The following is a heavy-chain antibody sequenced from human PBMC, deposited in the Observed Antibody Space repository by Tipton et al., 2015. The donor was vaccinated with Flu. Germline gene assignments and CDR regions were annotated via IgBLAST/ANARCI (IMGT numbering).Heavy chain of an antibody. CDR3: ARRDYSNYVSEPKNWFDP. CDR1: GGSISSYY. D-gene: IGHD4-11*01. J-gene: IGHJ5*02. V-gene: IGHV4-59*08. CDR2: IHYTGST. Sequence: TLSLTCNVSGGSISSYYWSWIRQPPGKGLEWIGCIHYTGSTKYNPSLKSRVTSSVDTSKNQFSLKLSSVTAADTAVYYCARRDYSNYVSEPKNWFDPWGQGALVTVSS.